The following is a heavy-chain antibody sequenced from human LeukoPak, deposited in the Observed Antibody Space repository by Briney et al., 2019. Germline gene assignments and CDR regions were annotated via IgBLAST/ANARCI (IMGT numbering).Heavy chain of an antibody. D-gene: IGHD3-10*01. CDR2: TCYRPKWNY. V-gene: IGHV6-1*01. CDR1: GDSVSSNSAA. J-gene: IGHJ4*02. Sequence: SQTLSLTCAISGDSVSSNSAAWNWIRQSPSRGLEWLGRTCYRPKWNYEYGVSVRRLITIKPDTSMNQLSLQLTSVSPEDSAVYCCRRGGGYFDCWGQGSLVTVSS. CDR3: RRGGGYFDC.